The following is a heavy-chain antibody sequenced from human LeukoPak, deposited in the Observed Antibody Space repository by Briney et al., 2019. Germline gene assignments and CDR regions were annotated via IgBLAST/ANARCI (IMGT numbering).Heavy chain of an antibody. D-gene: IGHD3-9*01. CDR1: GFTFSTYD. Sequence: GGSLRLSCAASGFTFSTYDMNWVRQAPGKGLEWVSYISGSGRTIYYAASVKGRFTISRDNAKNSLYLQMNSLRAEDTAVYYCARAGYDILTGSHALDYWGQGTLVTVSS. CDR2: ISGSGRTI. V-gene: IGHV3-48*03. J-gene: IGHJ4*02. CDR3: ARAGYDILTGSHALDY.